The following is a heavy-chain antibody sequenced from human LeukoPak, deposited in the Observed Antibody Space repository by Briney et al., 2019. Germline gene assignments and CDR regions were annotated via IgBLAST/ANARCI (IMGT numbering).Heavy chain of an antibody. CDR1: GFTFSSYA. Sequence: PGGSLRLSCAASGFTFSSYAMSWVRQAPGKGLGWVSVISDSGDTTYYADSVKGRFTIARDNSKNTLYLQMDSLRAEDTAVYYCAKDARRTSGWYFFDHWGQGTLVTVSS. CDR3: AKDARRTSGWYFFDH. J-gene: IGHJ4*02. D-gene: IGHD6-19*01. V-gene: IGHV3-23*01. CDR2: ISDSGDTT.